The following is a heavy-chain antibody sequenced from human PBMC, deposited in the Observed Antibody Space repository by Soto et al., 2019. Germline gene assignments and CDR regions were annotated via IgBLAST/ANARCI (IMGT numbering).Heavy chain of an antibody. V-gene: IGHV1-18*01. CDR1: GYTFTSYG. CDR2: ISAYNGNT. J-gene: IGHJ6*02. CDR3: ARDTGYHYYYGMDV. Sequence: ASVKVSCKASGYTFTSYGISWVRQAPGQGLEWMGWISAYNGNTNYAQKLQGRVTMTTDTSTSTAYMELRSLRSDDTAVYYCARDTGYHYYYGMDVWGQGTTVTVSS. D-gene: IGHD4-17*01.